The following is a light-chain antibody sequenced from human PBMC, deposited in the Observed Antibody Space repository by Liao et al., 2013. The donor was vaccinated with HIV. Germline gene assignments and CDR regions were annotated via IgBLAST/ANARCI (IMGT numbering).Light chain of an antibody. CDR2: YDS. CDR1: NIGSKS. J-gene: IGLJ2*01. Sequence: SYELTQPPSVSVAPGKTARITCGGSNIGSKSVHWYQQKPGQAPLLVVYYDSDRPSGIPERFSGSNSGNTATLTISGTQPMDEADYYCQAWDRNTAIFGGGTKLTVL. V-gene: IGLV3-21*01. CDR3: QAWDRNTAI.